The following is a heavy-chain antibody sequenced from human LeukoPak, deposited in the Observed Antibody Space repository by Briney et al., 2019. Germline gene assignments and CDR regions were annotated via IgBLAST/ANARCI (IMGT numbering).Heavy chain of an antibody. CDR2: INPNSGGT. V-gene: IGHV1-2*02. J-gene: IGHJ5*02. Sequence: EASVTVSCKASGYTFTGYYMHWVRQAPGQGLEWMGWINPNSGGTNYAQKFQGRVTMTRDTSISTAYMELSRLRSDDTAVYYCARDRPYCSSTSCYSFWLTAGWFDPWGQGTLVTVSS. CDR3: ARDRPYCSSTSCYSFWLTAGWFDP. D-gene: IGHD2-2*02. CDR1: GYTFTGYY.